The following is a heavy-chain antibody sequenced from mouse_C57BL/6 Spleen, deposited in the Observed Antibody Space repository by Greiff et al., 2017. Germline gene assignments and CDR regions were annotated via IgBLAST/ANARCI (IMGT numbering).Heavy chain of an antibody. J-gene: IGHJ4*01. CDR3: ARFYYGSSYYAMDY. D-gene: IGHD1-1*01. V-gene: IGHV1-19*01. CDR2: INPYNGGT. Sequence: VQLQQSGPVLVKPGASVKMSCKASGYKFTDYYMNWVKQSHGKSLEWIGVINPYNGGTSYNQKFKGKATLTVDKSYSTAYMELNSLTSEDSAVYYCARFYYGSSYYAMDYWGQGTSVTVSS. CDR1: GYKFTDYY.